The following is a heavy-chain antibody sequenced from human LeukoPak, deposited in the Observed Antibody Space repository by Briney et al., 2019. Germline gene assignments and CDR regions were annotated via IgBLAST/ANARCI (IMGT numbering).Heavy chain of an antibody. CDR1: GFTFNNYA. D-gene: IGHD3-22*01. V-gene: IGHV3-23*01. J-gene: IGHJ4*02. CDR3: ASVDYFDSSDYGDY. Sequence: GGSLRLSCAASGFTFNNYAMSWVRQAPGKGLEWVSAIRGSGGSTYYTDSVTGRFTISRDNSKNTLYLQMNSLRAEDTALYYCASVDYFDSSDYGDYWGQGTLVTVSS. CDR2: IRGSGGST.